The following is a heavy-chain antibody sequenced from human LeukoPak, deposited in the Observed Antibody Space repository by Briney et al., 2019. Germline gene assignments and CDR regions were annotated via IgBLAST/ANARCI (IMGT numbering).Heavy chain of an antibody. Sequence: TGGSLRLSCAASGFTFSSYGMHWVRQAPGKGLEWVAFIQSDGSNNYYANSVKGRFTISRDNSKNTVYLQMNSLRVEDTAVYYCAKDRWATGTTYDAFDIWGQGTVVTVSS. CDR1: GFTFSSYG. V-gene: IGHV3-30*02. J-gene: IGHJ3*02. D-gene: IGHD1-1*01. CDR3: AKDRWATGTTYDAFDI. CDR2: IQSDGSNN.